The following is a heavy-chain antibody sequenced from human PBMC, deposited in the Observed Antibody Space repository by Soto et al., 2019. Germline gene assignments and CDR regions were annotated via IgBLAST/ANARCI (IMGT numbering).Heavy chain of an antibody. CDR3: ARTYYAFWSGFMDV. CDR1: GGSISSSNW. J-gene: IGHJ6*02. D-gene: IGHD3-3*01. Sequence: SETLCLTCAVSGGSISSSNWWSWVRQRPGKGLEWFGEIYHSGSTNYNPSLKSRVTISVDKSKNQFSLKLSSVTAADTAVYYCARTYYAFWSGFMDVWGQGTTVTVSS. V-gene: IGHV4-4*02. CDR2: IYHSGST.